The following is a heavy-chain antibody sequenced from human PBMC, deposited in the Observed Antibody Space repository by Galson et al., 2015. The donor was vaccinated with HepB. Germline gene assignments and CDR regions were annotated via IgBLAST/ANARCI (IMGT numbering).Heavy chain of an antibody. CDR3: VRQVGGYPDYFDS. Sequence: ETLSLTCTVSGGSISSSTYYWGWIRQSPGKGLEWIGSIYHNGVTDYNPSLKSRVTMSVDTSKNQFSLRLSSMTAADTAMYFCVRQVGGYPDYFDSWGQGVLVTVSS. CDR1: GGSISSSTYY. V-gene: IGHV4-39*01. J-gene: IGHJ4*02. D-gene: IGHD3-10*01. CDR2: IYHNGVT.